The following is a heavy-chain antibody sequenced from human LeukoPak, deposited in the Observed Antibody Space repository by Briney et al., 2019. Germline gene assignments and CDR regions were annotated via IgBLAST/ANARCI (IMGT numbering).Heavy chain of an antibody. CDR2: IGGDGVSR. Sequence: GGSLRLSCAASGFTFKTYAMMWVRQAPGKGLEWVSAIGGDGVSRDYSDSVKGRFTISRDSSKNTVYLQMNNLRAEDTALYYCARDQSGTYCVDYWGQGTLVTVSS. D-gene: IGHD1-26*01. CDR3: ARDQSGTYCVDY. CDR1: GFTFKTYA. V-gene: IGHV3-23*01. J-gene: IGHJ4*02.